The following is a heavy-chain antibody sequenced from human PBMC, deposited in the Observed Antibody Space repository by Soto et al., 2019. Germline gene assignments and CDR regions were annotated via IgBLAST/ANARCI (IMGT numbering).Heavy chain of an antibody. CDR1: GFTFSSYS. CDR2: ISSSSSYI. V-gene: IGHV3-21*01. Sequence: GGSLTLSCAPSGFTFSSYSMNWVRQAPGKGLEWVSSISSSSSYIYYADSVKGRFTISRDNAKNSLYLQMNSLRAEDTALYYCARDQPGYSYGYGLGYWGQGTLVTVSS. J-gene: IGHJ4*02. CDR3: ARDQPGYSYGYGLGY. D-gene: IGHD5-18*01.